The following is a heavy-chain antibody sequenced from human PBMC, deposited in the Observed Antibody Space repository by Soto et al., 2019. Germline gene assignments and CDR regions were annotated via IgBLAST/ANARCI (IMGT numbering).Heavy chain of an antibody. V-gene: IGHV3-30*03. CDR3: ARDSRPLDQYYYYGMDV. D-gene: IGHD1-1*01. J-gene: IGHJ6*02. Sequence: SLRLSCAASGFTFESYGMHWVRQAPGKGLEWVAVISYDGSQTYYGDSVKGRFSISRDNSKNILSLQMNSLRGDDSAVYYCARDSRPLDQYYYYGMDVWGQGTTVTVSS. CDR1: GFTFESYG. CDR2: ISYDGSQT.